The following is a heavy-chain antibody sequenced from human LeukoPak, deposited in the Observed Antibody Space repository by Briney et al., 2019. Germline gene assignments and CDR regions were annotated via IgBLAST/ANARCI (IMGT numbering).Heavy chain of an antibody. J-gene: IGHJ4*02. V-gene: IGHV1-2*02. CDR3: AGAGYSGYDYNY. D-gene: IGHD5-12*01. CDR1: GYTFTGYY. Sequence: ASVKVPCKASGYTFTGYYIHWVRQAPGQGLEWMGWINPNSGGTNYAQQFQGRVTMTRDTSISTAYMELSGLRSDDTALYYCAGAGYSGYDYNYWGQGTLATVSS. CDR2: INPNSGGT.